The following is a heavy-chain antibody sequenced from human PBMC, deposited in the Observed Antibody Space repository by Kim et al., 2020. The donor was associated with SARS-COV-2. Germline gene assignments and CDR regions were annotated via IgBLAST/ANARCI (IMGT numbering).Heavy chain of an antibody. Sequence: PKCRDTISVDTSQNQFSLKLSSVTAADTAVYYCARGGVDSSSSWKRDFDYWGQGTLVTVSS. D-gene: IGHD6-6*01. V-gene: IGHV4-34*01. J-gene: IGHJ4*02. CDR3: ARGGVDSSSSWKRDFDY.